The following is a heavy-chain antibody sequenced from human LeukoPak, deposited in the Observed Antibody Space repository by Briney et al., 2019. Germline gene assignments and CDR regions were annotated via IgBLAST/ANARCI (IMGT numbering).Heavy chain of an antibody. Sequence: GGSLRLSCAASGFTFREAWMHGVRQAPGKGLAWVSRINNCGSTTRYADSVKGRFTISRDNAKNTLYLQMNSLRAEDTAVYYCARVSGPGMNEYFHLWGQGNLVTVSS. CDR2: INNCGSTT. CDR3: ARVSGPGMNEYFHL. D-gene: IGHD3-10*01. V-gene: IGHV3-74*01. J-gene: IGHJ1*01. CDR1: GFTFREAW.